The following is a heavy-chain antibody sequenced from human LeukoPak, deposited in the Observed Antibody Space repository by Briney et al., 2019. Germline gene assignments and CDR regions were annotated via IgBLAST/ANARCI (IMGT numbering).Heavy chain of an antibody. V-gene: IGHV3-23*01. J-gene: IGHJ4*02. CDR2: ISGSGGST. CDR1: RFTFSSYA. CDR3: AKALQGHFDY. Sequence: PGGSLRLSCAASRFTFSSYAMSWVRQAPGKGLEWVSAISGSGGSTYYAASVKGRFTISRDNSKNTLYLQMNSLRAEDTAVYYCAKALQGHFDYWGQGTLVTVSS.